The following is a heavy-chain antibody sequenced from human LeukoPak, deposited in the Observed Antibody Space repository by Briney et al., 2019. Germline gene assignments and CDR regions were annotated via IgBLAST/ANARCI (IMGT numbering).Heavy chain of an antibody. CDR1: GFTFMSSA. J-gene: IGHJ3*02. CDR3: AKDLFTIVVPRDAFDI. V-gene: IGHV3-23*01. CDR2: FSVSGGTT. D-gene: IGHD3-22*01. Sequence: TGGSLGLSFAPPGFTFMSSAMSWVRRAPGKGLGGLWEFSVSGGTTSPADSVKGQFTISRDNSKNTLYLQMNSLRAEDTAVYYCAKDLFTIVVPRDAFDIWGQGTMVTVSS.